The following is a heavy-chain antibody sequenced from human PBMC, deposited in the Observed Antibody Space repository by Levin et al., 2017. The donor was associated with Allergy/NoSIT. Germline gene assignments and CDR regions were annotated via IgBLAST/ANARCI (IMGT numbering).Heavy chain of an antibody. D-gene: IGHD5-18*01. V-gene: IGHV4-34*01. J-gene: IGHJ3*02. CDR1: GGSFSGYY. Sequence: SETLSLTCAVYGGSFSGYYWSWIRQPPGKGLEWIGEINHSGSTYYNPSLKSRVTISVDRSKNQFSLKLSSVTAADTAVYYCASRGYSYGRPDAFDIWGQGTMVTVSS. CDR2: INHSGST. CDR3: ASRGYSYGRPDAFDI.